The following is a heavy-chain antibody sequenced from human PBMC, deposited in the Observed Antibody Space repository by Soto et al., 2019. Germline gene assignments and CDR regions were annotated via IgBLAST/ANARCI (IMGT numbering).Heavy chain of an antibody. V-gene: IGHV3-30*18. CDR3: AKGPFSGWYSYMDV. CDR2: ISYDGSNK. CDR1: GFTFSSYG. Sequence: QVQLVESGGGVVQPGRSLRLSCAASGFTFSSYGMHWVRQAPGKGLEWVAVISYDGSNKYYADSVKGRFTISRDNSKNTLYLQMNSLRAEDTAVYYWAKGPFSGWYSYMDVWGKGTTVTVSS. J-gene: IGHJ6*03. D-gene: IGHD6-19*01.